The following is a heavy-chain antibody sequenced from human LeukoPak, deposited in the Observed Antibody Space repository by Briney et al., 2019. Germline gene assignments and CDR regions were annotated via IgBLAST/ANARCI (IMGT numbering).Heavy chain of an antibody. Sequence: GASVKVSCKASGYTFTGYYMHWVRQAPGQGLEWMGWINPNSGGTNYAQKFQGRVTMTRDTSISTAYMELSRLRSDDTAVYYCARGIGYSSSWYYYYYYMDVWGKGTTVTVSS. CDR1: GYTFTGYY. CDR3: ARGIGYSSSWYYYYYYMDV. D-gene: IGHD6-13*01. CDR2: INPNSGGT. V-gene: IGHV1-2*02. J-gene: IGHJ6*03.